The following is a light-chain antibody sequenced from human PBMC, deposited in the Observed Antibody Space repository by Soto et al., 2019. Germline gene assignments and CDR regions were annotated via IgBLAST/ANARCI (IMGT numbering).Light chain of an antibody. J-gene: IGKJ1*01. Sequence: DIDLTQSPATLSLSPGERVTLSCRASQTVHRSFVAWYQQKPAQAPSLLIYGASPSATGVPDRFSGSGSGTDFTLTISSLEPEDFAVYFCQRYCRSSWTFGQGNKVYIK. CDR3: QRYCRSSWT. CDR2: GAS. CDR1: QTVHRSF. V-gene: IGKV3-20*01.